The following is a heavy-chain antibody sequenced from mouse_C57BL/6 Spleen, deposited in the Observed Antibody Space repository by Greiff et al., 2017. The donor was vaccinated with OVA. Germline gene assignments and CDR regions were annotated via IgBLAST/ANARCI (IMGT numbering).Heavy chain of an antibody. Sequence: VQLQQPGAELVRPGSSVKLSCKASGYTFTSYWMDWVKQRPGQGLEWIGNIYPSDSETHYNQKFKDKATLTVDKSSSTAYMQLSSLTSEDSAVYYCARKLTGTSWFAYWGQGTLVTVSA. V-gene: IGHV1-61*01. CDR3: ARKLTGTSWFAY. J-gene: IGHJ3*01. CDR2: IYPSDSET. D-gene: IGHD4-1*01. CDR1: GYTFTSYW.